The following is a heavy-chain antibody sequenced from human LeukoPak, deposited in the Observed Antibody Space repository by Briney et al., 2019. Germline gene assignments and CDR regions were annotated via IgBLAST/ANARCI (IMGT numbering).Heavy chain of an antibody. CDR1: GFTFRNYW. V-gene: IGHV3-7*03. Sequence: PGGSLRLSSVASGFTFRNYWMTWVRQAPGKGLEWVANINQEGNDKYYVDSVKGRFTISRDNTKNSLFLQMNSLRAEDTAVYYCVVTRTRGDHWGQGTLVTVSS. J-gene: IGHJ4*02. D-gene: IGHD2-21*01. CDR2: INQEGNDK. CDR3: VVTRTRGDH.